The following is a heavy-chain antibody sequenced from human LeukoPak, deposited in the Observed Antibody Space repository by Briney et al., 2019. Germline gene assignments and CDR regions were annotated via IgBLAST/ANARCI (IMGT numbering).Heavy chain of an antibody. CDR3: ARDGSGVVTIYYFDY. CDR2: ISSSSSTI. D-gene: IGHD4-23*01. Sequence: GSLRLSCAASGFTFSSYSMNWVRQAPGKGLEWVSYISSSSSTIYYADSVKGRFTISRDNAKNSLYPQMNSLRAEDTAVYYCARDGSGVVTIYYFDYWGQGTLVTVSS. J-gene: IGHJ4*02. V-gene: IGHV3-48*01. CDR1: GFTFSSYS.